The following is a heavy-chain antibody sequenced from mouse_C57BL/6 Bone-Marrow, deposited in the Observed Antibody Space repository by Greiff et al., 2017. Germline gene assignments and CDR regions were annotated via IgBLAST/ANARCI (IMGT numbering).Heavy chain of an antibody. V-gene: IGHV1-64*01. CDR1: GYTFTSYW. D-gene: IGHD2-2*01. J-gene: IGHJ2*01. CDR3: APSTMLTTRIFDY. CDR2: IHPTSGST. Sequence: QVQLQQPGAELVKPGASVKLSCKASGYTFTSYWMHWVKQRPGQGLEWIGMIHPTSGSTNYNEKFKSKATLTVDKSSSTAYMQLSSLTSEDSAVXYCAPSTMLTTRIFDYWGQGTTLTVSS.